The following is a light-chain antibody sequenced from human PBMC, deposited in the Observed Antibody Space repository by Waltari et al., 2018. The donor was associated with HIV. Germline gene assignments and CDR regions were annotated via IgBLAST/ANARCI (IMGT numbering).Light chain of an antibody. Sequence: QSVLTQPPSVSGAPGQRGTISSTGTTTNIGAGYDLHWYQQLPGTAPKLLIYGDANRPSGVPDRFSGSTSGTSASLAITGLRAEDECDYYCQSYDRSLSGVIFGGGTKLTVL. V-gene: IGLV1-40*01. CDR2: GDA. CDR1: TTNIGAGYD. J-gene: IGLJ2*01. CDR3: QSYDRSLSGVI.